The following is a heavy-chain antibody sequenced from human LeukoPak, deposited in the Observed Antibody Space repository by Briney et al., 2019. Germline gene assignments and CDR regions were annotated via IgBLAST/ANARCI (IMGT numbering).Heavy chain of an antibody. CDR3: ASGGYDILTGSPVPYGMDV. CDR2: IIPIFGTA. J-gene: IGHJ6*04. Sequence: SVKVSCKASGGTCSSYAISWVRQAPGQGLEWMGGIIPIFGTANYAQKFQGRVTITADKSTSTAYMELSSLRSEDTAVYYCASGGYDILTGSPVPYGMDVWGKGTTVTVSS. D-gene: IGHD3-9*01. CDR1: GGTCSSYA. V-gene: IGHV1-69*06.